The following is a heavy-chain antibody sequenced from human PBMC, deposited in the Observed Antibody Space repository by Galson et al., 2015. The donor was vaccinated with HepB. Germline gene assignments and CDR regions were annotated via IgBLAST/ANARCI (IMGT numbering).Heavy chain of an antibody. CDR2: IKEDGSDK. Sequence: LRLSCAASGFSLGGFWMTWVRQAPGKGLELVANIKEDGSDKYYVDSVKGRFTISRDNAKDSLYLQMNSLRAEDTAVYYCAKRGRAFDIWGQGTMVRVSS. CDR1: GFSLGGFW. CDR3: AKRGRAFDI. V-gene: IGHV3-7*03. J-gene: IGHJ3*02.